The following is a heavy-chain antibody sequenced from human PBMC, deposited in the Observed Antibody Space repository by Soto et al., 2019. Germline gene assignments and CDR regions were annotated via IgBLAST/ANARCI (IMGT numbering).Heavy chain of an antibody. V-gene: IGHV4-4*02. CDR1: GVSIGSNYY. J-gene: IGHJ4*02. CDR2: MSHIGSV. CDR3: ARSLGWYAVDY. Sequence: QVLLQESGPGLVQPSGTLSLSCVVSGVSIGSNYYWGWVRQPPGKGLEWLGDMSHIGSVNYNPSLESRVTISMDTSQNQFSLKLDSMTAADTAVYYCARSLGWYAVDYWGQGTLVIVSS. D-gene: IGHD6-19*01.